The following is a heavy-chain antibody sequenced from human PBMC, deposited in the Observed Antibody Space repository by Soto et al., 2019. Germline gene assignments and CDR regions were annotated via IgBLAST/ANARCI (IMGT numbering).Heavy chain of an antibody. CDR1: GFMFTSSA. CDR3: AAVPVLRFLQWLPAYFDY. CDR2: LVVGSGNT. J-gene: IGHJ4*02. Sequence: SVKVSCKTSGFMFTSSAVQWVRQARGQRLEWIGWLVVGSGNTHYAQHFQERVTLTRDMSTGTAYMELSSLRSEDTAVYYCAAVPVLRFLQWLPAYFDYWGQGTLVTSPQ. V-gene: IGHV1-58*01. D-gene: IGHD3-3*01.